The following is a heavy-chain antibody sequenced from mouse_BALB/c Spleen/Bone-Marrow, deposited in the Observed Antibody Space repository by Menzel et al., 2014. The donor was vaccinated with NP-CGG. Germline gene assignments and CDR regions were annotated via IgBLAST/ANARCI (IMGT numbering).Heavy chain of an antibody. J-gene: IGHJ1*01. CDR2: ILPGSGST. CDR1: GYTFSSYW. CDR3: ARRGGWLGYFDV. D-gene: IGHD2-3*01. Sequence: VQLQQSGAELMKPGASVKISCKATGYTFSSYWIEWVKQRPGHGLEWIGEILPGSGSTNYNEKFKGKATFTADTSSNTAYMQRSSLTSEDSAVYYCARRGGWLGYFDVWGAGTTVTVSS. V-gene: IGHV1-9*01.